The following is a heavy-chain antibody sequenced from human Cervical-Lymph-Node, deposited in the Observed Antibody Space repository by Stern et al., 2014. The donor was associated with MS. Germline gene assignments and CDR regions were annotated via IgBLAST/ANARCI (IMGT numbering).Heavy chain of an antibody. V-gene: IGHV3-30-3*01. CDR2: VSNEGSKQ. Sequence: MQLGESGGGVVQPGRSLRLSCAASGFIFSNYAMHWVRQAPGKGLDWVAVVSNEGSKQFYADSVKGRFTISRDNANNTLYLQMNSLRPEDTAVYYCGRDTCRGGGCYFRYWGQGILITVSS. J-gene: IGHJ4*02. CDR1: GFIFSNYA. D-gene: IGHD2-15*01. CDR3: GRDTCRGGGCYFRY.